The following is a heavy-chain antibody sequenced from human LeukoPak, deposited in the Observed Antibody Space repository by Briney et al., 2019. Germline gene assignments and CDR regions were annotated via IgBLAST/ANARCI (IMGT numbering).Heavy chain of an antibody. D-gene: IGHD1-26*01. V-gene: IGHV3-48*03. CDR1: GFTFSSYE. CDR3: AAHHGELGYFDY. CDR2: ISESGGHI. J-gene: IGHJ4*02. Sequence: PGGSLRLSCAASGFTFSSYEMNWVRQAPGKGLEWISYISESGGHIFYADSVKGRFTISRDNSKNTLYLQMNSLRAEDTAVYYCAAHHGELGYFDYWGQGTLVTVSS.